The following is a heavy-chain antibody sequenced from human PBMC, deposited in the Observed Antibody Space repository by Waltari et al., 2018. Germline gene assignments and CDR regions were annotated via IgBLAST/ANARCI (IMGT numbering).Heavy chain of an antibody. CDR2: IKXDGTIX. J-gene: IGHJ4*02. Sequence: EVQXVXSGGXLVQPGGSLXLSCVASGFSLSSYWMSGVRQAPGEGLEWXANIKXDGTIXGYVGSVKGRXTISRDNAKNSLYLQMNXLRGEDTAXYXCAXDLYSGSYSDDXWGQGTLVTVSS. CDR3: AXDLYSGSYSDDX. CDR1: GFSLSSYW. D-gene: IGHD1-26*01. V-gene: IGHV3-7*01.